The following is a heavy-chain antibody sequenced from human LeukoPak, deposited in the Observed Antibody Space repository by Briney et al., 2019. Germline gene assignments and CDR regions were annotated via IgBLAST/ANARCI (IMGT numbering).Heavy chain of an antibody. CDR2: ISSSRNYI. CDR1: GFTFSSYS. J-gene: IGHJ4*02. D-gene: IGHD3-22*01. Sequence: PGGSLRLSCAASGFTFSSYSMNWVRQAPGKGLEWVSYISSSRNYIFYADSVKGRFTISRDNAKNSLYLQTNSLRAEDTAVYYCARDPYYYDSSGYYGEGFDYWGQGTLVTVSS. CDR3: ARDPYYYDSSGYYGEGFDY. V-gene: IGHV3-21*01.